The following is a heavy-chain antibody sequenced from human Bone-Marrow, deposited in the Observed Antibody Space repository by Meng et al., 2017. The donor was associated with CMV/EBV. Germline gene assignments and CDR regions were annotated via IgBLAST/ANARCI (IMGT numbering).Heavy chain of an antibody. CDR2: IYSGGST. J-gene: IGHJ6*02. V-gene: IGHV3-53*01. Sequence: GESLKISCAASGFTVSSNYMSWVRQAPGKGLEWVSVIYSGGSTYYADSVKGRFTISRDNAKNSLYLQMNSLRAEDTAVYYCAREFVVVVAARLHYYGMDVWGQGTTVTVSS. CDR1: GFTVSSNY. D-gene: IGHD2-15*01. CDR3: AREFVVVVAARLHYYGMDV.